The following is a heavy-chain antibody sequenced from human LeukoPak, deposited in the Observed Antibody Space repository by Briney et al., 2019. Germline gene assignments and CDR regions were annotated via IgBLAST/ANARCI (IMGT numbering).Heavy chain of an antibody. CDR3: AKDSRGSGSRYYGMDV. D-gene: IGHD3-10*01. CDR1: GLTFTSYS. CDR2: ISSSGETE. Sequence: GGSLRLTCATSGLTFTSYSMNWVRQAPGKGLEWVAFISSSGETEHYADSVKGRFTISRDNAKKSLYLQMNSLRAEDTALYYCAKDSRGSGSRYYGMDVWGQGTTVTVSS. J-gene: IGHJ6*02. V-gene: IGHV3-48*01.